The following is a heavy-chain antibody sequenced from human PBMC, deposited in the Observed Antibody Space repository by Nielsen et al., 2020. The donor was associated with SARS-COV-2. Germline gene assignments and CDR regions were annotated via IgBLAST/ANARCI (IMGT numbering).Heavy chain of an antibody. J-gene: IGHJ3*02. CDR2: IIPIFGTA. D-gene: IGHD5-18*01. CDR3: ARAPNTVDTARWGIFGI. V-gene: IGHV1-69*13. Sequence: SVKVSCKASGGPFSSYAISWVRQAPGQGLEWMGGIIPIFGTANYAQKFQGRVTITADESTSTAYMELSSLRSEDTAVYYCARAPNTVDTARWGIFGIWGQGTMVTVSS. CDR1: GGPFSSYA.